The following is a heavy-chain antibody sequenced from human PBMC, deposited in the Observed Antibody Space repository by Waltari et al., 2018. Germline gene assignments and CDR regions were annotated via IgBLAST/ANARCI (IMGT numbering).Heavy chain of an antibody. CDR2: IYYTGST. J-gene: IGHJ3*02. Sequence: QVQLKESGPGLVKPSETLSLTCSIAGAVVNTGSYSWAWLRQPPGKGLEWIGYIYYTGSTSYKPSLRSRVTISLHPSKLQFSLSLTSVTATDTAVYYCARFTSDLDAYDIWGQGTMVTVSS. V-gene: IGHV4-61*01. CDR1: GAVVNTGSYS. CDR3: ARFTSDLDAYDI.